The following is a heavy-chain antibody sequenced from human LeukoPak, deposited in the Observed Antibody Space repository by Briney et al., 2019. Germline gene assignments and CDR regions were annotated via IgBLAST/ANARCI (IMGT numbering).Heavy chain of an antibody. CDR3: ARTYVAAAANNWFDP. V-gene: IGHV1-18*01. CDR1: GYTFSGYG. D-gene: IGHD6-13*01. J-gene: IGHJ5*02. Sequence: GASVKVSCKASGYTFSGYGFSWVRQAPGQGLEWMGWISAYNGNTNYAQKLQGRVTMTTDTSTSTAYMELRSLRSDDTAVYYCARTYVAAAANNWFDPWGQGTLVTVSS. CDR2: ISAYNGNT.